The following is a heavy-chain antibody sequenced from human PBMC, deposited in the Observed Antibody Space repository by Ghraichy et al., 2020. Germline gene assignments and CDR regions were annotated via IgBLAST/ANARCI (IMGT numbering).Heavy chain of an antibody. CDR2: IDWSADDF. CDR3: ARARSGYYSDMAY. V-gene: IGHV3-20*04. CDR1: GSHFDARG. Sequence: GGSLRLSCAASGSHFDARGMSWVRQRPGKGLEWVSGIDWSADDFDYAVSVKGRFIISRDNAKKSLYLQMNSLRVEDTAFYYCARARSGYYSDMAYWGPGTLVSVSS. J-gene: IGHJ4*02. D-gene: IGHD3-22*01.